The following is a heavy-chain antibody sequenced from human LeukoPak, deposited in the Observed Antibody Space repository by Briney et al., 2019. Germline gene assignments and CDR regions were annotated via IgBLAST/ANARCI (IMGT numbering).Heavy chain of an antibody. CDR1: GFTFSDYY. CDR2: ISSSGSTI. D-gene: IGHD6-13*01. J-gene: IGHJ4*02. CDR3: AKDISPSWEVAAAGSLIDY. V-gene: IGHV3-11*04. Sequence: GGSLRLSCAASGFTFSDYYMSWIRQAPGKGLEWVSYISSSGSTIYYADSVKGRFTISRDNAKNSLYLQMNSLRAEDTAVYYCAKDISPSWEVAAAGSLIDYWGQGTLVTVSS.